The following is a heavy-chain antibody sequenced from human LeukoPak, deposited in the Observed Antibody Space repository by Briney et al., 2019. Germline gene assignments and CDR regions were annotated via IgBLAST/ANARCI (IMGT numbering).Heavy chain of an antibody. V-gene: IGHV3-7*01. CDR1: GFTFSIYW. Sequence: AGGSLRLSCAASGFTFSIYWMSCVRQAPGKGLECGANIKQDGSEKYYVASVKGRFTIYRDNAKNLLYMKMNSLRAEDTDVYYCARDKYSGSYWDYWGKGTLVTVSS. D-gene: IGHD1-26*01. CDR3: ARDKYSGSYWDY. J-gene: IGHJ4*02. CDR2: IKQDGSEK.